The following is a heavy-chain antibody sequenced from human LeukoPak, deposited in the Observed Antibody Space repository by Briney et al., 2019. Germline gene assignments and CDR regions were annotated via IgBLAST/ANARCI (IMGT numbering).Heavy chain of an antibody. CDR1: GFTFSSYW. D-gene: IGHD1-26*01. V-gene: IGHV3-21*01. CDR2: ISSSGTYI. J-gene: IGHJ4*02. CDR3: VRDRGSYRPIDY. Sequence: PGGSLRLSCAASGFTFSSYWMHWVRQAPGKGLEWVSSISSSGTYIYYRDSVKGRFTISRDNAENSLYLEMNSLRVEDTATYYCVRDRGSYRPIDYCGQGALVTVSS.